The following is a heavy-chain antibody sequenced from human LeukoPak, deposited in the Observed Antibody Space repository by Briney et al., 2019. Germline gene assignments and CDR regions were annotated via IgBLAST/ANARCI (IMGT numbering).Heavy chain of an antibody. V-gene: IGHV3-11*01. Sequence: GGSLRLSCAASGFTFSDYYMSWIRQAPGEGLEWVSYISSGGSTIYYADAVKGRFTIYRDNAKNSLYLQMNSLRAEDTAVYYCATFSSGWAWDFDYWGQGTLVTVSS. CDR2: ISSGGSTI. J-gene: IGHJ4*02. CDR3: ATFSSGWAWDFDY. CDR1: GFTFSDYY. D-gene: IGHD6-19*01.